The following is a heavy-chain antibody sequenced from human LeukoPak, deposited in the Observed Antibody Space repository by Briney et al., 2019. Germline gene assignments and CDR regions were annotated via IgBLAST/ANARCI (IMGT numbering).Heavy chain of an antibody. CDR1: GYTFTSYD. V-gene: IGHV1-8*01. CDR3: AKSSRAVTFGEVIFQTKYFFDY. CDR2: MNPNSGNT. J-gene: IGHJ4*02. D-gene: IGHD3-16*01. Sequence: GASVKVSCKASGYTFTSYDINWVRQATGQGLEWMGWMNPNSGNTGYAQKLQGRVTMTTDTSTRTAYMELRSLRSDDTAVYYCAKSSRAVTFGEVIFQTKYFFDYWGQGTLVTVSS.